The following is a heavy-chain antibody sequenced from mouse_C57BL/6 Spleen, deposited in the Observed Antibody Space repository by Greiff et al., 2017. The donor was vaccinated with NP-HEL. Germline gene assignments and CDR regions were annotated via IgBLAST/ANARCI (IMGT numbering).Heavy chain of an antibody. Sequence: EVHLVESGGDLVKPGGSLKLSCAASGFTFSSYGMSWVRQTPDKRLEWVATISSGGSYTYYPDSVKGRFTISRDNAKNTLYLQISRQKSEDTAMYYCARRGDGNGFDYWGQGTTLTVSS. CDR2: ISSGGSYT. CDR1: GFTFSSYG. J-gene: IGHJ2*01. CDR3: ARRGDGNGFDY. D-gene: IGHD2-1*01. V-gene: IGHV5-6*01.